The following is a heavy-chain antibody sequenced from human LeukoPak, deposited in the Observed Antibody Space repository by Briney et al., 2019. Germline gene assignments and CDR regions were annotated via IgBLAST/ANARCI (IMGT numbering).Heavy chain of an antibody. J-gene: IGHJ4*02. Sequence: PGGSLRLSCGASGFTFTNAAMTWVRQAPGKGLEWVSTITGSDGRTYYEDSVKGRFTISRDYSKNTLHLQMNSLRVEDTAIYYCAKGPPLGSGYHPEYWGQGTLVNVSS. CDR1: GFTFTNAA. CDR3: AKGPPLGSGYHPEY. CDR2: ITGSDGRT. D-gene: IGHD3-22*01. V-gene: IGHV3-23*01.